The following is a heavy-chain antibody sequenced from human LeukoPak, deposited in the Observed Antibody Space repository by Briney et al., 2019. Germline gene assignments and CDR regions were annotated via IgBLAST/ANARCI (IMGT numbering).Heavy chain of an antibody. Sequence: GGSLRLSCAAAGFMFDDYWMHWVRQVPGKGLVWVSHINRDGDTTSYADAVKGRFTISRDNSKNTLYLQMNSLRAEDTAVYYCAREPTYSSSWYTSCDYWGQGTLVTVSS. J-gene: IGHJ4*02. CDR3: AREPTYSSSWYTSCDY. CDR1: GFMFDDYW. D-gene: IGHD6-13*01. CDR2: INRDGDTT. V-gene: IGHV3-74*01.